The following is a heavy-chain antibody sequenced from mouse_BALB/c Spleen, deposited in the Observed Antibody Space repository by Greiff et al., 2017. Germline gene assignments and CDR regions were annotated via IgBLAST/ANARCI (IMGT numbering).Heavy chain of an antibody. Sequence: EVQLQQSGPELVKPGASVKISCTTSGYTFTDYTMHWVKQSHGQCLEWIGGINPNNGGTSYNKKFKGKATLTVDKSSSTAYMKLRSLTSEDSAVYYCARWGSAGAPFDYWGQGTTLTVSS. D-gene: IGHD3-1*01. J-gene: IGHJ2*01. CDR3: ARWGSAGAPFDY. V-gene: IGHV1-18*01. CDR2: INPNNGGT. CDR1: GYTFTDYT.